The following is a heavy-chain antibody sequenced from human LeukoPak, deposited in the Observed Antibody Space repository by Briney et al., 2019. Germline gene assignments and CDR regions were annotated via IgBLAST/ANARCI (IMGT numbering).Heavy chain of an antibody. CDR3: ARATVAVPDY. Sequence: SQTLSLTCTVSGDSISSSSYYWGWIRQPPGKGLQWIGSIYYSGNTYYNPSLKSRVTISLDTSKNQFPLKLSSVTAADTAVYYCARATVAVPDYWGQGTLVTVSS. CDR2: IYYSGNT. CDR1: GDSISSSSYY. J-gene: IGHJ4*02. D-gene: IGHD6-19*01. V-gene: IGHV4-39*01.